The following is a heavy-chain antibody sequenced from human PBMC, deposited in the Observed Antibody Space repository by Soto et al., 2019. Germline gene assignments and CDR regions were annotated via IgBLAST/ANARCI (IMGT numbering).Heavy chain of an antibody. V-gene: IGHV4-34*01. D-gene: IGHD6-19*01. Sequence: SETLSLTCSLYSGSLSGYYWSWIRQPPGKGLEWIGEISPSGTTNYSPSLKSRVSISVDNAKNSLYLQMNSLRAEDTALYYCAKVLKAVAGTFDYWGQGTLVTVSS. J-gene: IGHJ4*02. CDR3: AKVLKAVAGTFDY. CDR1: SGSLSGYY. CDR2: ISPSGTT.